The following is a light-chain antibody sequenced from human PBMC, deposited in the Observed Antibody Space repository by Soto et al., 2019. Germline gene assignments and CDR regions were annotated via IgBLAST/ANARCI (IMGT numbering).Light chain of an antibody. Sequence: RRSPTIFRTETRSDGGCYNYVSWYQQHPGKAPKLMIYDVSNRPSGVSNRFSGSKSGNTASLSISGLQAEDEADYYCSSYTSSSTRVFGTGTNVTVL. CDR3: SSYTSSSTRV. J-gene: IGLJ1*01. CDR2: DVS. CDR1: RSDGGCYNY. V-gene: IGLV2-14*04.